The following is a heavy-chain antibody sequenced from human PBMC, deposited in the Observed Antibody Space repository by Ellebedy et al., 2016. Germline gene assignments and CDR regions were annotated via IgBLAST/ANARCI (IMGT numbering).Heavy chain of an antibody. CDR2: IKLDGSEA. Sequence: GESLKISXAASGFSFNIHWMSWVRQAPGTGLEWVANIKLDGSEAHYLDSVRGRFTISRDNAKDSLFLQMDGLRADDTAVYYCARGPAYVYGQYYYYHHIDVWGKGTTVTVSS. D-gene: IGHD3-10*01. J-gene: IGHJ6*03. CDR1: GFSFNIHW. CDR3: ARGPAYVYGQYYYYHHIDV. V-gene: IGHV3-7*01.